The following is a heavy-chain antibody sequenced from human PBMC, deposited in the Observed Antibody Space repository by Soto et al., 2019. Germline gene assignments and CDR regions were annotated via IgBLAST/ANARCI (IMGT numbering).Heavy chain of an antibody. Sequence: SQTLPLTFALSGDSVSNNSATWNLFRQSPSRALEWLGRTYYRSKWYNDYAVSVQGRMTINPDTSKSQFSLQLNSVTPEDTAVYYCARERKEVAGTLNPLDYWGQGTLVTVSS. CDR2: TYYRSKWYN. CDR3: ARERKEVAGTLNPLDY. D-gene: IGHD6-19*01. CDR1: GDSVSNNSAT. J-gene: IGHJ4*02. V-gene: IGHV6-1*01.